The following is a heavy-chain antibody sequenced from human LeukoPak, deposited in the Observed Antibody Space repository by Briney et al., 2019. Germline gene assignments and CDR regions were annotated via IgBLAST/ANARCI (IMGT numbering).Heavy chain of an antibody. Sequence: ASVKVSCKASGSTFTSYGISWVRQAPAQGLELMGWISAYNVNTNYAQQLQGRVTMTTDTSTSTAYMELRSLRSDDTAVYYCARSHATVTTYYYYMDVWGKGTTVTVSS. CDR1: GSTFTSYG. V-gene: IGHV1-18*01. D-gene: IGHD4-17*01. J-gene: IGHJ6*03. CDR2: ISAYNVNT. CDR3: ARSHATVTTYYYYMDV.